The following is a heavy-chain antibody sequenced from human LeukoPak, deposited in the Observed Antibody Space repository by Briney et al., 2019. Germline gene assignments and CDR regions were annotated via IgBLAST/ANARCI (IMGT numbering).Heavy chain of an antibody. CDR2: ICGSGGST. J-gene: IGHJ6*02. V-gene: IGHV3-23*01. Sequence: GGSLRLSCAASGFTFSSYAMSWVRRAPGKGLGWVSAICGSGGSTYYADSVQGRFTISRDNSRNTLYLQMNSLRGEDTAVYYCAKGKVSSSWYTDYYGMDVWGQGTTVTVSS. CDR1: GFTFSSYA. D-gene: IGHD6-13*01. CDR3: AKGKVSSSWYTDYYGMDV.